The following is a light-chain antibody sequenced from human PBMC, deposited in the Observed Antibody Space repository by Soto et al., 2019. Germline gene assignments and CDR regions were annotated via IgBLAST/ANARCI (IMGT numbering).Light chain of an antibody. Sequence: EIVMTQSPATLSVSPGERATLSCRASQSISSNLAWYQQKPGQAPRLLIYGVSTRATGIPARFSGSGSGTEFTLTIGSLQSEDFAVYYCQQYNNWPITFGQGTRLEIK. CDR2: GVS. CDR3: QQYNNWPIT. CDR1: QSISSN. J-gene: IGKJ5*01. V-gene: IGKV3-15*01.